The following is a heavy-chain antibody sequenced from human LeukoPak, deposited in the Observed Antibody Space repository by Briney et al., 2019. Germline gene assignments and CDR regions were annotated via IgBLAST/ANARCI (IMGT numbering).Heavy chain of an antibody. J-gene: IGHJ3*01. CDR3: AREGYTSGHAGAFDD. D-gene: IGHD6-13*01. CDR1: GFTFSNYA. CDR2: ISGSGDYT. V-gene: IGHV3-23*01. Sequence: GGSLRLSCAASGFTFSNYAMSWVRQAPGKGLVWVSLISGSGDYTKYADSVKGRFTISRDMSKDTLFLQMNSLRGDDTAVYYCAREGYTSGHAGAFDDWGQGTMVTISS.